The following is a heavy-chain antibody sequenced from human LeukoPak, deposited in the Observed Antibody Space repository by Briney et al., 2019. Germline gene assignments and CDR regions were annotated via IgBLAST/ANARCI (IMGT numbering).Heavy chain of an antibody. Sequence: PGGSLRLSCAASGFTFNSYPMHWVRQAPGKGLESVSGISAGGGFTSYADSVNGRFTISRDNSKNTLYLQMNSLRAEDTDSDLCLLLHGTYYIDNWAQVTLPTVST. V-gene: IGHV3-23*01. CDR1: GFTFNSYP. D-gene: IGHD2-21*01. CDR3: LLLHGTYYIDN. CDR2: ISAGGGFT. J-gene: IGHJ4*02.